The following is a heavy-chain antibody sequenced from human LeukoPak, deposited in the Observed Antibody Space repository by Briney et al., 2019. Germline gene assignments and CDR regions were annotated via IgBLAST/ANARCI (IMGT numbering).Heavy chain of an antibody. CDR1: GYSISSGYV. D-gene: IGHD2-21*02. Sequence: SETLSLTCTVSGYSISSGYVWGWIRQPPGKGLEWIGSIHYSGSTYHNPSLKSRLTMSVDTSKNQFSLKLSSVTAADTAVYFCARHQVVTGLDRFDNWGQGTLVTVSS. CDR3: ARHQVVTGLDRFDN. CDR2: IHYSGST. V-gene: IGHV4-38-2*02. J-gene: IGHJ4*02.